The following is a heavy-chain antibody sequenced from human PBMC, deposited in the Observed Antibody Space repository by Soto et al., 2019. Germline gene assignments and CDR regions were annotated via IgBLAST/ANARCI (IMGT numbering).Heavy chain of an antibody. J-gene: IGHJ4*02. CDR3: ARDPASVGYHFDL. Sequence: QVQLVESGGGVVQPGRSLKLSCAASGFSFSTYGFHWVRQAPGKGPEWVAVIWFDGSKKYYADSVAGRFTISRDNSTNTLFLQMNTLRDEDTAVYYCARDPASVGYHFDLWGPGTLVTVS. D-gene: IGHD6-13*01. V-gene: IGHV3-33*02. CDR1: GFSFSTYG. CDR2: IWFDGSKK.